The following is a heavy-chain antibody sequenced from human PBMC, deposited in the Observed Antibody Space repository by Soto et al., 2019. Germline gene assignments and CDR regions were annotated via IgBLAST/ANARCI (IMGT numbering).Heavy chain of an antibody. CDR1: GFTFSSYW. Sequence: GGSLRLSCAASGFTFSSYWMSWVRQAPGKGLEWVANIKQDGSEKYYVDSVKGRFTISRDNAKNSLYLQMNSLRAEDTAVYYCARGGGSYRYYFDYWGQGTLVNVSS. CDR2: IKQDGSEK. J-gene: IGHJ4*02. CDR3: ARGGGSYRYYFDY. V-gene: IGHV3-7*01. D-gene: IGHD5-12*01.